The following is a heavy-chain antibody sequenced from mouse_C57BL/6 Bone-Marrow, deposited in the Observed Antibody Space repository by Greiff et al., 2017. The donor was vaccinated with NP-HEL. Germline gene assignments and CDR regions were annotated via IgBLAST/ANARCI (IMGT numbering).Heavy chain of an antibody. Sequence: EVKLVESGGDLVKPGGSLKLSCAASGFTFSSYGMSWVRQTPDKRLEWVATISSGGSYTYYPDSVKGRFTISRDNAKNTLYLQMSSLKSEDTAMYYCARRVSGSPYYAMDYGGQGTSVTVSS. J-gene: IGHJ4*01. D-gene: IGHD1-1*01. V-gene: IGHV5-6*02. CDR2: ISSGGSYT. CDR1: GFTFSSYG. CDR3: ARRVSGSPYYAMDY.